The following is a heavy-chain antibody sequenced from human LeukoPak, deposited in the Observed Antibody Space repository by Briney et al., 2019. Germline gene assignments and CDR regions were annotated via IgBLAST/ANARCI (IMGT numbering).Heavy chain of an antibody. CDR2: MNPNSGNT. V-gene: IGHV1-8*01. CDR3: TRESLYVPRWFDP. D-gene: IGHD5/OR15-5a*01. Sequence: ASVKVSCKASGYTFTSYDINWVRQAPGQGLEWMGWMNPNSGNTGHAQKFQGRVTMTRDTSINTAYMELNTLISEDTAVYYCTRESLYVPRWFDPWGQGTLVTVSS. CDR1: GYTFTSYD. J-gene: IGHJ5*02.